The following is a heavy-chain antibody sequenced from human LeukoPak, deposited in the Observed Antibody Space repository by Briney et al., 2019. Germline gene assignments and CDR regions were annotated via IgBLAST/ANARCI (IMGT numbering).Heavy chain of an antibody. V-gene: IGHV1-2*02. CDR3: ARDWIAAARGPYGMDV. J-gene: IGHJ6*02. D-gene: IGHD6-13*01. Sequence: ASVKVSCKASGYTFTGYYLHWVRQAPGQGLEWMGWINPNSGGTNFAQKFQGRVTMTRDTSISTAYMELSRLRSDDTAVYYCARDWIAAARGPYGMDVWGQGTTVTVSS. CDR1: GYTFTGYY. CDR2: INPNSGGT.